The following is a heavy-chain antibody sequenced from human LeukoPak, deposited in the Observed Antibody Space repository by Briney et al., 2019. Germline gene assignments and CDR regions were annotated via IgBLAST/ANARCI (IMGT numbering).Heavy chain of an antibody. D-gene: IGHD1-26*01. CDR3: ARAPALVGAMSPVDY. CDR2: ILYSGTT. V-gene: IGHV4-39*01. CDR1: GGSIGTSRYS. J-gene: IGHJ4*02. Sequence: ETSETLSLTCTVSGGSIGTSRYSWGWIRQPPGKGLEWVGNILYSGTTYYNPSLKSRVTISVDTSKNQFSLKLSSVTAADTAVYYCARAPALVGAMSPVDYWGQGTLVTVSS.